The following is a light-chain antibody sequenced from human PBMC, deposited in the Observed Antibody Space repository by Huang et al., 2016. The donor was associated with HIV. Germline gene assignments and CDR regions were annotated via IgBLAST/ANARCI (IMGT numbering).Light chain of an antibody. Sequence: EIVLTQSPATLSVSPGERVTLSCRASQRIRSNLAWFQQKPGQAPRLLSYDGSTRATGVPARCSGRASGTAFTLTISSLQSEDLAVYFCHQYNKWHSFGQGTKLDI. CDR1: QRIRSN. CDR2: DGS. J-gene: IGKJ2*01. CDR3: HQYNKWHS. V-gene: IGKV3-15*01.